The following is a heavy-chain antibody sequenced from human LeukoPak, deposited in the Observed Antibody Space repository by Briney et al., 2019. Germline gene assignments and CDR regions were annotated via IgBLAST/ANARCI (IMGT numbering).Heavy chain of an antibody. D-gene: IGHD3-3*01. J-gene: IGHJ4*02. Sequence: GGSLRLSCAASGFTFDSYSMSWVRRAPGKGLEWVSYITSGSSTIYYPDSVKGRFTISRDNAKNSLYLQMNSLRAEDTAIYYCARPLRESGYFSFDYWGQGTLVTVSS. CDR2: ITSGSSTI. V-gene: IGHV3-48*04. CDR1: GFTFDSYS. CDR3: ARPLRESGYFSFDY.